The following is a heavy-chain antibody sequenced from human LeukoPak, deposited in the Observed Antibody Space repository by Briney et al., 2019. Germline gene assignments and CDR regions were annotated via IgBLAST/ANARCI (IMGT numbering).Heavy chain of an antibody. D-gene: IGHD3-9*01. CDR2: INGDKGNT. V-gene: IGHV1-3*01. CDR1: GYTYTTYA. CDR3: ARAPYDILTGYSLSWFDP. J-gene: IGHJ5*02. Sequence: ASVKVSCKASGYTYTTYAMHWVRQAPGQRLGWMGWINGDKGNTKYSQKFQGRVTITRDTSAYTAYMELRSLSSADTAVYFCARAPYDILTGYSLSWFDPWGQGTLVTVSS.